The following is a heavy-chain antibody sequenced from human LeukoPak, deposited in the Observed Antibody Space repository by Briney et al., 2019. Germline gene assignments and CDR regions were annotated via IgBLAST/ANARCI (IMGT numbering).Heavy chain of an antibody. V-gene: IGHV3-23*01. J-gene: IGHJ4*02. CDR3: ARMRGRYCSSNGCYVEY. CDR2: ISGSGGST. CDR1: GFTFSSYA. Sequence: GGSLRLSCAASGFTFSSYAMSWVRQAPGKGLEWVSAISGSGGSTYYADSVKGRFTISRDNSKNTLYLQMNSLRVEDTAVYYCARMRGRYCSSNGCYVEYWGQGALVTVSS. D-gene: IGHD2-2*01.